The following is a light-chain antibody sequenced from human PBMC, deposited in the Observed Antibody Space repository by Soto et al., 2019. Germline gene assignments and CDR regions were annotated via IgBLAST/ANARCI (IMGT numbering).Light chain of an antibody. J-gene: IGKJ3*01. Sequence: DMQLTQSPSFLSASVGDRVTITCRASQNINTFLAWYQQKPGKAPNLLIFAASTLLGGVPSRFSGSGSGTEFRLTFRSLQPEDFATYYCQQLNTYPFTFGPATKVEI. V-gene: IGKV1-9*01. CDR2: AAS. CDR3: QQLNTYPFT. CDR1: QNINTF.